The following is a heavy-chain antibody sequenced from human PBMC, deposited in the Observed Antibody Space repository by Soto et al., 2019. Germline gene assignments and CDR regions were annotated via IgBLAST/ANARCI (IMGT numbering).Heavy chain of an antibody. CDR3: ARQDLLLWSDAFDI. V-gene: IGHV5-51*01. CDR1: GYRFTSSW. Sequence: PGESLKISCTGSGYRFTSSWIGWVRQMPGRVLDWMGFIHPIDSDTRNRPSFQDQVTISADKLISIAYLQWSRLQASDPAVYYCARQDLLLWSDAFDIWGQGTMVTVSS. J-gene: IGHJ3*02. D-gene: IGHD3-10*01. CDR2: IHPIDSDT.